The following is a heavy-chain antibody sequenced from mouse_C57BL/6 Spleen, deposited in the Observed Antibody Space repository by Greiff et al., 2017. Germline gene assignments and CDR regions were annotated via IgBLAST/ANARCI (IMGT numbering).Heavy chain of an antibody. V-gene: IGHV1-69*01. CDR3: ARKVLTGKAMDY. J-gene: IGHJ4*01. D-gene: IGHD4-1*01. CDR1: GYTFTSYW. CDR2: IDPSDSYT. Sequence: QVQLQQPGAELVMPGASVKLSCKASGYTFTSYWMHWVKQRPGQGLEWIGEIDPSDSYTNYNQKFKGKSTLTVDKSSSTAYMQLSSLTSEDSAVYYCARKVLTGKAMDYWGQGTSVTVSS.